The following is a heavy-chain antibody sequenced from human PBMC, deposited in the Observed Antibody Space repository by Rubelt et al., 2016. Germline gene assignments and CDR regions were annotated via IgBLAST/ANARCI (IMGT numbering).Heavy chain of an antibody. CDR2: INPNSGGT. D-gene: IGHD2-15*01. Sequence: MHWVRQAPGQGLEWMGRINPNSGGTNYAQKFQGRVTMTRDTSISTAYMELSRLRSDDTAVYYCAREATNLVYCSGGSCYSSEKSYYYYYGMDVWCQGTTVTVSS. V-gene: IGHV1-2*06. J-gene: IGHJ6*02. CDR3: AREATNLVYCSGGSCYSSEKSYYYYYGMDV.